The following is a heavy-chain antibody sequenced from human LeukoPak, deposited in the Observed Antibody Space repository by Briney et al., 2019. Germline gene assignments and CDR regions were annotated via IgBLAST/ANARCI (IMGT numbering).Heavy chain of an antibody. Sequence: SETLSLTCTVSGDSTSSSTYYCAWIRQPPGKALEWIGSIYYSGSTYYNPSLRSRVTISVDTSKNQFSLKVSSVTAADTAVYYCATQDGRYCSSTTCRNLNWFDSWGQGTLVTVSS. CDR3: ATQDGRYCSSTTCRNLNWFDS. V-gene: IGHV4-39*01. D-gene: IGHD2-2*01. CDR1: GDSTSSSTYY. J-gene: IGHJ5*01. CDR2: IYYSGST.